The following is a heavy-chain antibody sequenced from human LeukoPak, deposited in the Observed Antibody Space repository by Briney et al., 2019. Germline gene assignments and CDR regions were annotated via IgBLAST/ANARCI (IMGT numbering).Heavy chain of an antibody. J-gene: IGHJ5*02. D-gene: IGHD3-22*01. CDR2: INPNTGAT. V-gene: IGHV1-2*02. CDR3: AREFYYDSSGYYP. CDR1: GYPFTAYY. Sequence: ASVKVSCKASGYPFTAYYIHWVRQAPGQGLEWMGWINPNTGATNFAQKFHGRVSVTRDTSIGAAYMELSRLTSDDTAVYYCAREFYYDSSGYYPWGQGTLVTVSS.